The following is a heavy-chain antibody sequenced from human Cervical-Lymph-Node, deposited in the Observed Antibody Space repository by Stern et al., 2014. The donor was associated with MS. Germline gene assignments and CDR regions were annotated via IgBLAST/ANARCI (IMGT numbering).Heavy chain of an antibody. V-gene: IGHV5-51*01. D-gene: IGHD4-17*01. CDR3: ARDYGDYAFDY. CDR1: GYSFTAYW. Sequence: EVQLVESGAEVKKPGESLTNSCKGSGYSFTAYWIAWVCQMSGKGLEWMGIIYPGDSDTRYSPSFQGQVTISADKSISTAYLQWSSLKASDTAMYYCARDYGDYAFDYWGQGTLVTVSS. CDR2: IYPGDSDT. J-gene: IGHJ4*02.